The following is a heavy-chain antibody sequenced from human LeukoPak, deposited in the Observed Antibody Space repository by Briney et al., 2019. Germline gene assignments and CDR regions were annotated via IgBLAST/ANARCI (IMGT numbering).Heavy chain of an antibody. Sequence: SETLSLTCAVYGGSFSGYYWSWIRQPPGKGLEWIGEINHSGSTNYNPSLKSRVTISVDTSKNQFSLKLSSVTAADTAVYYCARRLRYRHYYMDVWGKGTTVTVSS. CDR2: INHSGST. CDR3: ARRLRYRHYYMDV. V-gene: IGHV4-34*01. D-gene: IGHD3-9*01. CDR1: GGSFSGYY. J-gene: IGHJ6*03.